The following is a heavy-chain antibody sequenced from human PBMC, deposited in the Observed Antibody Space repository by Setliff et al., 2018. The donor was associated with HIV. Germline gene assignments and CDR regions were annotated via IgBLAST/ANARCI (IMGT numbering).Heavy chain of an antibody. CDR2: VDPEDGET. CDR1: GYTFTDYY. V-gene: IGHV1-69-2*01. Sequence: GASVKVSCKASGYTFTDYYIHWVQQAPGKGLEWMGRVDPEDGETTYAEKFQGRITITADTSTDTAYLELSSLRSEDSAFYYCTTPLDSSGYFGSDYFDYWGQGALGTVSS. D-gene: IGHD3-22*01. CDR3: TTPLDSSGYFGSDYFDY. J-gene: IGHJ4*02.